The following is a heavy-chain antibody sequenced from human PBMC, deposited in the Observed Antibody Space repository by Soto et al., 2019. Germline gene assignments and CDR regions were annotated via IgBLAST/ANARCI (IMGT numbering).Heavy chain of an antibody. CDR3: ARGYRIFGVAANYGMEV. Sequence: VESLKISCKGSGYSFTSYWIGWVRQMPGKGLEWMGIIYPGDSDTRYSPSFQGQVTISADKSISTAYLQWSSLKASDTAMYYCARGYRIFGVAANYGMEVWDQGTTVTVSS. J-gene: IGHJ6*02. V-gene: IGHV5-51*01. CDR1: GYSFTSYW. D-gene: IGHD3-3*02. CDR2: IYPGDSDT.